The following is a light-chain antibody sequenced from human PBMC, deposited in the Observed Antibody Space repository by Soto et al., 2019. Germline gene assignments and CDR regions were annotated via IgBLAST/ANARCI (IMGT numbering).Light chain of an antibody. Sequence: QSVLTQSASASASLGSSVKLTCTLSSGHSSYIIACHQQQPGKAPRYLMKLEGSGSYNKGSGVPDRFSGASSGADRYLTISNLPFEDEADYYCETWDFNTRVFGGGTKLTVL. CDR2: LEGSGSY. CDR3: ETWDFNTRV. J-gene: IGLJ3*02. V-gene: IGLV4-60*02. CDR1: SGHSSYI.